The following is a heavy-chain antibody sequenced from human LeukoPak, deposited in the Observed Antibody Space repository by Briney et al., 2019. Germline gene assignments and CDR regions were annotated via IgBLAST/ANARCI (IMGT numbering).Heavy chain of an antibody. CDR1: GFTVSSNY. CDR3: ARVMTAITNWFDP. CDR2: IYRDGST. V-gene: IGHV3-66*01. Sequence: GRSLRLFCAASGFTVSSNYVSWVRQPPGKGLEWVSSIYRDGSTYYADSVKGRFTISRDNSKNTLNLQMNNLRVEDTAVYYCARVMTAITNWFDPWGQGTLVTVSS. J-gene: IGHJ5*02. D-gene: IGHD2-21*02.